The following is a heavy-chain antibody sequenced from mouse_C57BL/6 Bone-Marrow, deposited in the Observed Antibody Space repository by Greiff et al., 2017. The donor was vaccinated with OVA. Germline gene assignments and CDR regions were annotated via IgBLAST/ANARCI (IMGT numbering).Heavy chain of an antibody. D-gene: IGHD1-1*01. V-gene: IGHV1-7*01. CDR2: INPSSGYT. CDR1: GYTFTSYW. Sequence: QVQLQQSGAELAKPGASVKLSCKASGYTFTSYWMHWVKQRPGQGLEWIGYINPSSGYTKYNQKFKDKATVTADKSSSTAYMQLSSLTYEDSAVYYCARGYYGSDYWGQGTTLTVSS. CDR3: ARGYYGSDY. J-gene: IGHJ2*01.